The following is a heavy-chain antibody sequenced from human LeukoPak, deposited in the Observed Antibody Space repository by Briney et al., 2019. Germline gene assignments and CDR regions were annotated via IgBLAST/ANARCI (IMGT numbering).Heavy chain of an antibody. J-gene: IGHJ4*02. CDR1: GGSISSGGYY. Sequence: PSEILSLTCTVSGGSISSGGYYWSWIRQPPGKGLEWIGYIYHSGSTYYNPSLKSRVTISVDRSKNQFSLKLSSVTAADTAVYYCARRWDYYYFDYWGQGTLVTVSS. V-gene: IGHV4-30-2*01. CDR3: ARRWDYYYFDY. CDR2: IYHSGST. D-gene: IGHD5-24*01.